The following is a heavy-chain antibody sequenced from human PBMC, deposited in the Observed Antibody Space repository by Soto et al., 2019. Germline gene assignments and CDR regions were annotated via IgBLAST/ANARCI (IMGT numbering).Heavy chain of an antibody. CDR2: FYYSENT. CDR3: AKLAGYCSGNSCHGDYAMDV. Sequence: SETLSLTCSVSGGSISSKSYSWGWILHPPGKGLEWIGTFYYSENTYYNPSLKSRVTISVDTSKNQFSLKLSSVTAADTAVYYCAKLAGYCSGNSCHGDYAMDVWGQGTTVTVSS. D-gene: IGHD2-2*01. CDR1: GGSISSKSYS. J-gene: IGHJ6*02. V-gene: IGHV4-39*01.